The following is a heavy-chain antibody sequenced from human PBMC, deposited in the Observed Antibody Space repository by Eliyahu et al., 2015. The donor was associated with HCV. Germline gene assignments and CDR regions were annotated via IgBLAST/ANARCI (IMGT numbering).Heavy chain of an antibody. CDR2: ISWNSGSI. D-gene: IGHD1-14*01. J-gene: IGHJ4*02. V-gene: IGHV3-9*01. Sequence: HWVRQAPGKGLEWVSGISWNSGSIGYADSVKGRFTISRDNAKNSLYLQMNSLRAEDTALYYCAKANNPLYYFDYWGQGTLVTVSS. CDR3: AKANNPLYYFDY.